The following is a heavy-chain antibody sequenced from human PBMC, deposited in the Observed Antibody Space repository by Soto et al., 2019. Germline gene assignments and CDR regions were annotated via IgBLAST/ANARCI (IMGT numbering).Heavy chain of an antibody. CDR3: ARARLSRSWWFDP. CDR1: GGSISSYY. J-gene: IGHJ5*02. D-gene: IGHD3-10*01. CDR2: IYYSGST. Sequence: SETLSLTCTASGGSISSYYWSWLRQPPGKGLEWIGYIYYSGSTNYNPSLKSRVTISVDTSKNQFSLKLSSVTAADTAVYYCARARLSRSWWFDPWGQGTLVTVS. V-gene: IGHV4-59*01.